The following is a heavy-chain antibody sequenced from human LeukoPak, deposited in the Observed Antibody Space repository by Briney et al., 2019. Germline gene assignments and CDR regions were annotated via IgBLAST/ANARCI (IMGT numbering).Heavy chain of an antibody. CDR2: ISAYNGNT. D-gene: IGHD3-3*01. CDR1: GYTFTSYG. Sequence: ASVKVSCKASGYTFTSYGISWVRQAPGQGLEWMGWISAYNGNTNYAQKLRGRVTMTRDMSTSTVYMELSSLRSEDTAVYYCARENQITIFGGPYYYYYYMDVWGKGTTVTVSS. V-gene: IGHV1-18*01. J-gene: IGHJ6*03. CDR3: ARENQITIFGGPYYYYYYMDV.